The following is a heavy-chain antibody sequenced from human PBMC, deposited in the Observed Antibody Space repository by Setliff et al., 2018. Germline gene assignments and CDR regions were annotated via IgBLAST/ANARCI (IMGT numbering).Heavy chain of an antibody. CDR1: GGSISPYY. V-gene: IGHV4-59*01. CDR2: IFYSGSA. Sequence: SETLSLTCSVSGGSISPYYWIWIRQSPGKGLEWIGYIFYSGSARYNPSLESRVTMSVDTSKNQISLKYDDTAIYYCARDTLALGDITLFDYWGQGTLVTVSS. CDR3: ARDTLALGDITLFDY. D-gene: IGHD3-16*01. J-gene: IGHJ4*02.